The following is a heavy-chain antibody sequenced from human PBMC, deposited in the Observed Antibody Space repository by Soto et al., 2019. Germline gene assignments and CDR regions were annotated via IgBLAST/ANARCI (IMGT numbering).Heavy chain of an antibody. CDR2: IKTDSGDT. D-gene: IGHD2-2*01. CDR3: ARRSSTYLNEVIFDP. CDR1: RYTFTSYD. J-gene: IGHJ5*02. V-gene: IGHV1-2*02. Sequence: SVKGSCKASRYTFTSYDIFWVRQSPVQGLEWMGWIKTDSGDTHYAQNFHGRVTLTRDTSISTAYMALNNLVSDDTAVYYCARRSSTYLNEVIFDPWGQGTRVTVSS.